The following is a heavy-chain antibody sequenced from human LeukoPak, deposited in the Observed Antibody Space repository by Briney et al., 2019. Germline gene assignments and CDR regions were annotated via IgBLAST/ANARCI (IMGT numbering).Heavy chain of an antibody. V-gene: IGHV1-2*06. CDR3: ARDRTLYSSGWQLDY. CDR2: INPNSGGT. Sequence: SVKVSCKASGYTFTGYYMHWVRQAPGQGLEWMGRINPNSGGTNYAQKFQGRVTMTRDTSISTAYMELSRLRSDDTAVYYCARDRTLYSSGWQLDYWGQGTLVTVSS. D-gene: IGHD6-25*01. CDR1: GYTFTGYY. J-gene: IGHJ4*02.